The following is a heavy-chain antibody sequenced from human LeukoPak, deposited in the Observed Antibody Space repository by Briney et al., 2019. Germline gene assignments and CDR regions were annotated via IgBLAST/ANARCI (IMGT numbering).Heavy chain of an antibody. CDR1: GGSISSSNW. D-gene: IGHD3-22*01. Sequence: SETLSLTCAVSGGSISSSNWWSWVRQPPGKGLEWIGEIYHSGSTNYNPSLKSRVTISVDKSKNQFSLKLSSVTAADTAVYYCASSPTLYYYDSSGYSQKGETIFDYWGQGTLVTVSS. CDR3: ASSPTLYYYDSSGYSQKGETIFDY. J-gene: IGHJ4*02. V-gene: IGHV4-4*02. CDR2: IYHSGST.